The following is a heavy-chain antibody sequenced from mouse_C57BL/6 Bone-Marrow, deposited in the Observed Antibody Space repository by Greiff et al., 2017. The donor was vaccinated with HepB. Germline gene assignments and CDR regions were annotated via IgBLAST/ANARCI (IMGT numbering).Heavy chain of an antibody. CDR3: AKSSYDYDDGYAMDY. CDR2: IWGGGST. D-gene: IGHD2-4*01. Sequence: VKLMESGPGLVAPSQSLSITCTVSGFSLTSYGVDWVRQPPGKGLEWLGVIWGGGSTNYNSAPMSRLSISKDNSKSQVFLKMNSLQTDDTAMYYCAKSSYDYDDGYAMDYWGQGTSVTVSS. CDR1: GFSLTSYG. V-gene: IGHV2-9*01. J-gene: IGHJ4*01.